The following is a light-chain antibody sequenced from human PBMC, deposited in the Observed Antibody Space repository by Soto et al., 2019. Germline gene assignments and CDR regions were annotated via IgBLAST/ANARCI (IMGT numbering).Light chain of an antibody. Sequence: EIVMTQSPDTLSVSPGERATLSCRASQNVKRNLGWYQQKAGQAPRLLIYGESTRATGIPDRFSGSGSGTEFTLTISSLLSDDSAVYFCQQYNKGYTFGQGTRLEIK. J-gene: IGKJ2*01. V-gene: IGKV3-15*01. CDR3: QQYNKGYT. CDR2: GES. CDR1: QNVKRN.